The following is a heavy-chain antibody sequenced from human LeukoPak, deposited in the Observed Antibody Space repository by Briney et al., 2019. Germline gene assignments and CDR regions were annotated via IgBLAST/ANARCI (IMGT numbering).Heavy chain of an antibody. CDR2: IKQDGSEK. Sequence: GGSLRLSCAASGFTFSSYWMSWVRQAPGKGLEWVANIKQDGSEKYYVDSVKGRFTISRDNAKSSLYLQMNSLRAEDTAVYYCARVRKGRFLEWLGDYWGQGTLVTVSS. D-gene: IGHD3-3*01. V-gene: IGHV3-7*01. CDR1: GFTFSSYW. J-gene: IGHJ4*02. CDR3: ARVRKGRFLEWLGDY.